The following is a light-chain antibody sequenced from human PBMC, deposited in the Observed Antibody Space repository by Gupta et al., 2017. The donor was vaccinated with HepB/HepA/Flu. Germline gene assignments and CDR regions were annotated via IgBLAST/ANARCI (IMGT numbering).Light chain of an antibody. V-gene: IGLV2-14*03. Sequence: QSALTQPASVSGSLGQSITIACTGTSCDVGGYNYVSWYQQHPGKAPKLMIYDVSNRPSGVSNRFSGSKSGNTASLTISGLQAEYEADYYCSSYTSISTVVFGGGTKLTVL. J-gene: IGLJ2*01. CDR3: SSYTSISTVV. CDR1: SCDVGGYNY. CDR2: DVS.